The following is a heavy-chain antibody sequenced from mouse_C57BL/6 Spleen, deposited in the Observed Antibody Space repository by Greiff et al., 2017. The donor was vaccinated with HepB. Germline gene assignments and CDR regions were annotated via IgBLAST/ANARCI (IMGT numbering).Heavy chain of an antibody. CDR3: ARHYGSSYDYFDY. V-gene: IGHV1-64*01. Sequence: QVQLQQPGAELVKPGASVKLSCKASGYTFTSYWMHWVKQRPGQGLEWIGMIHPNSGSTNYNEKFKSKATLTVDKSSSTAYMQLSSLTSEDSAVYYCARHYGSSYDYFDYWGQGTTLTVSS. CDR2: IHPNSGST. D-gene: IGHD1-1*01. CDR1: GYTFTSYW. J-gene: IGHJ2*01.